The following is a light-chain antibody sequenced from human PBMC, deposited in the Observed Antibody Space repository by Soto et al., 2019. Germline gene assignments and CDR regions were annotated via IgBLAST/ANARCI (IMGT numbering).Light chain of an antibody. Sequence: QSVLTQPPSASGSPGQSVTISCTGTSSDVGDYNYVSWYQQHPGKAPKLMIFEVSQRPSGVPDRFSGSKSGNTASLTVSGLQAEDEADYYCSSYAGSNHVVFGGGTKLTVL. CDR1: SSDVGDYNY. J-gene: IGLJ2*01. V-gene: IGLV2-8*01. CDR2: EVS. CDR3: SSYAGSNHVV.